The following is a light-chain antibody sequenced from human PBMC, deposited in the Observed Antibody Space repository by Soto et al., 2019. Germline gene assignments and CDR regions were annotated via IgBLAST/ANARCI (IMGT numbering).Light chain of an antibody. V-gene: IGKV3-11*01. CDR2: DAS. CDR1: QSVSSY. J-gene: IGKJ1*01. CDR3: QQRSNWPRGT. Sequence: IMLTQSSSTLSLSPGERATLSCRASQSVSSYLAWYQQKPGQAPSLLIYDASNRATGIPARFSGSGSGTDFTLTISSLEPEDFAVYYCQQRSNWPRGTFGQGTKVDI.